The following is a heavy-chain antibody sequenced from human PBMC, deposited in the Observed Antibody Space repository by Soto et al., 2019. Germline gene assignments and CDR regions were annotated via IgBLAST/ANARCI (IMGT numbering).Heavy chain of an antibody. CDR2: TSGSGGRT. D-gene: IGHD3-3*01. CDR1: GFTFSSYA. J-gene: IGHJ4*02. Sequence: GGSLRLSCAASGFTFSSYAMSWVRQAPGKGLEWVSGTSGSGGRTYYADSVKGRFAISRDNSKNTLYLQMGSLRAEDTAVYYCAKATDYDFWSGSGPFDYWGQGTRVTVSS. CDR3: AKATDYDFWSGSGPFDY. V-gene: IGHV3-23*01.